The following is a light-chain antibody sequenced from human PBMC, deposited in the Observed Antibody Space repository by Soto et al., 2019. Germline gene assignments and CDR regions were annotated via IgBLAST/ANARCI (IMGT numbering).Light chain of an antibody. CDR1: SGHSSYA. Sequence: QSVLTQSPSASASLGASVKLTCTLSSGHSSYAIAWHQQQPEKGPRYLMKLSSDGSHSKGDGIPDRFSGSSSGAERYLTTSSLQSEDGADYYCQTWDTGARVVFGGGTKLTVL. J-gene: IGLJ2*01. V-gene: IGLV4-69*01. CDR2: LSSDGSH. CDR3: QTWDTGARVV.